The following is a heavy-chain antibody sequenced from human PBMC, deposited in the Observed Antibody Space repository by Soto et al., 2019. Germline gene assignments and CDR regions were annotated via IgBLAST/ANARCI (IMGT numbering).Heavy chain of an antibody. V-gene: IGHV1-46*01. CDR3: ARDRGDYCSSTSCYYYYGMDV. CDR2: INPSGGST. J-gene: IGHJ6*02. CDR1: GYTFTSYY. D-gene: IGHD2-2*01. Sequence: KNPGASVKVSCKASGYTFTSYYMHWVRQAPGQGLEWMGIINPSGGSTSYAQKFQGRVTMTRDTSTSTVYMELSSLRSEDTAVYYCARDRGDYCSSTSCYYYYGMDVWGQGTTVTVSS.